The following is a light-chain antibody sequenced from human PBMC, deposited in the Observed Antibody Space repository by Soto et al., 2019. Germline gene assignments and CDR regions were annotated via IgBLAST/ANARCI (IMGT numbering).Light chain of an antibody. CDR3: AAWDDSLNGYV. CDR1: SSNIGRNT. J-gene: IGLJ1*01. Sequence: QSVLTQPPSASGTPGQRVTMSCSGSSSNIGRNTVAWYQQVPGTAPRLVISNNNQGPSGVPDRFSGSKSGTSASLAISGLQSDDEADYFCAAWDDSLNGYVFGTGTKLTVL. CDR2: NNN. V-gene: IGLV1-44*01.